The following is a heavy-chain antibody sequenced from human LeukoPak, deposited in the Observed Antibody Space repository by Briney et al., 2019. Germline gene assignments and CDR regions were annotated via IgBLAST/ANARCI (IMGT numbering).Heavy chain of an antibody. V-gene: IGHV4-59*11. CDR1: GASISAHY. CDR3: AKFGTYPVHVSYSYYYLDV. Sequence: SETLSLTCTVSGASISAHYWSWIRQPPGKGLEYIGDVYYTGTTNYNPSPTSRVTMSVDTSKNQFSLRLTSVTAADTAVYYCAKFGTYPVHVSYSYYYLDVWGKGTTVTVSS. J-gene: IGHJ6*03. CDR2: VYYTGTT. D-gene: IGHD1-26*01.